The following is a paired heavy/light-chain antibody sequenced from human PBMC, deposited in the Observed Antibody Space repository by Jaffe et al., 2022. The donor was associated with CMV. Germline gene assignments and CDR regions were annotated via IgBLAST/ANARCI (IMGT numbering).Heavy chain of an antibody. J-gene: IGHJ2*01. Sequence: QVHLQESGPRLVKPSQTLSLICSVSGASISRGGYYWGWIRQHPGKGLEWVGHIYDSGIIYYNPSLKSRATVSVDMSKNQISLNLSSVTAADTAIYYCARSDRRYSNGRGYFDLWGRGTLVTVSS. CDR1: GASISRGGYY. D-gene: IGHD5-18*01. CDR3: ARSDRRYSNGRGYFDL. V-gene: IGHV4-31*03. CDR2: IYDSGII.
Light chain of an antibody. CDR2: GAS. Sequence: EILLTQSPDTLSLSPGERVTLSCRASESVSSDYLAWYQQKPGQTPRLLIFGASTRATGIPDRFSGSGSGTDFTLAISRLEPEDFAVYYCQQYGALPQTFGQGTKLEIK. V-gene: IGKV3-20*01. CDR3: QQYGALPQT. CDR1: ESVSSDY. J-gene: IGKJ2*01.